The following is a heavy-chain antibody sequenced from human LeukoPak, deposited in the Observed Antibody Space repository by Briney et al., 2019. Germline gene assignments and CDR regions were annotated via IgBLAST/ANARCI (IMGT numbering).Heavy chain of an antibody. J-gene: IGHJ3*02. CDR1: GGSISSYY. CDR3: ARASLRSYYDSSGYSPGAFDI. D-gene: IGHD3-22*01. Sequence: SETLSLTCTVSGGSISSYYWSWIRQPPGKGLEWIGYIYYSGSTNYNPSLKGRVTISVDTSKNQFSLKLSSVTAADTAVYYCARASLRSYYDSSGYSPGAFDIWGQGTMVTVSS. CDR2: IYYSGST. V-gene: IGHV4-59*01.